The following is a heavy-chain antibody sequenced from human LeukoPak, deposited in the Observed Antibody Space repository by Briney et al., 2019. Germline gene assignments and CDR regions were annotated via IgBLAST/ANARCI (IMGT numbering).Heavy chain of an antibody. Sequence: GGSLRLSCTTSGFTFGDYAMSWVRQAPGKGLEWVSVMYTLGNTNYADSVRGRFTISRDNSKNTLYLQMNSLRAEDTAVYYCAGYGGSYPYYMDVWGKGTTVTISS. J-gene: IGHJ6*03. D-gene: IGHD1-26*01. CDR3: AGYGGSYPYYMDV. CDR1: GFTFGDYA. CDR2: MYTLGNT. V-gene: IGHV3-66*01.